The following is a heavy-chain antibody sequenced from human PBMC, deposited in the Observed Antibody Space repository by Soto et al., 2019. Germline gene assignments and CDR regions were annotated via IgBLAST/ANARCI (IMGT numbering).Heavy chain of an antibody. D-gene: IGHD2-15*01. Sequence: ASVKVSCKASGYSFSNFYVHWVRQAPGQGLEWMGIIDPSSGATSYTQKFQERVTMTRDTSMSTVYMELSRLRSEDTAVYYCARGAVVVPNGLIAGMDVWGLGTTVTVSS. CDR2: IDPSSGAT. CDR3: ARGAVVVPNGLIAGMDV. V-gene: IGHV1-46*01. CDR1: GYSFSNFY. J-gene: IGHJ6*02.